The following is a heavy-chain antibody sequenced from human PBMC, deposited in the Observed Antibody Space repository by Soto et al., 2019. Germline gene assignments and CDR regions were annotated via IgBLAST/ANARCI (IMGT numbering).Heavy chain of an antibody. D-gene: IGHD3-10*01. CDR2: IIPILGIA. V-gene: IGHV1-69*02. Sequence: GASVKVSCKASGGTSSSYTISWVRQAPGQGLEWMGRIIPILGIANYAQKFQGRVTITADKSTSTAYMELSSLRSEDTAVYYCALLYGSGSPYDAFDIWGQGTMVTV. CDR3: ALLYGSGSPYDAFDI. J-gene: IGHJ3*02. CDR1: GGTSSSYT.